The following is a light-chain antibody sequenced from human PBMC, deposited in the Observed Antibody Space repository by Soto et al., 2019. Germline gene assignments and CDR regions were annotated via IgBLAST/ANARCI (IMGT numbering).Light chain of an antibody. CDR1: HSATSNF. CDR2: GAS. V-gene: IGKV3-20*01. Sequence: EVGLTQSPGTRSLTPGKRATLSAMARHSATSNFFWYQQQPGQAPRLLIYGASSRAPGIPDRFSGSGSGTDFPLTISRLEPEDFAVYFCQHYGSSSLTFGGGTKVAIK. CDR3: QHYGSSSLT. J-gene: IGKJ4*01.